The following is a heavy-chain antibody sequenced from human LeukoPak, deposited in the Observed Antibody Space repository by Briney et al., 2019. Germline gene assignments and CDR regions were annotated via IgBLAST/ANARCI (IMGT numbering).Heavy chain of an antibody. D-gene: IGHD6-19*01. Sequence: GGSLSLSCAASGFSFSDYLMDWVRQTPGEGLEWVGRSRSKARSYSTEYAASVKGRFTISRDDSKNVLYLQMNSLKIEDATVYYCGAVAGGSGPLDYWGQGTPVTVSS. CDR3: GAVAGGSGPLDY. CDR1: GFSFSDYL. J-gene: IGHJ4*02. CDR2: SRSKARSYST. V-gene: IGHV3-72*01.